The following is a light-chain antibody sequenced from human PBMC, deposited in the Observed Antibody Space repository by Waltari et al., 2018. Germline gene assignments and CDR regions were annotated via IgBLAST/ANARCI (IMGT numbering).Light chain of an antibody. J-gene: IGKJ2*01. CDR3: QQSYSTPYT. V-gene: IGKV1-39*01. Sequence: DIQMTQSPSSLSVSVGDRVTITCRASQSISSYLNWYQQKPGKAPKLLIYAASSLQSGVPSRFSGSGSGTDFTLTISSLHPEDFATYYCQQSYSTPYTFGQGTKLEIK. CDR2: AAS. CDR1: QSISSY.